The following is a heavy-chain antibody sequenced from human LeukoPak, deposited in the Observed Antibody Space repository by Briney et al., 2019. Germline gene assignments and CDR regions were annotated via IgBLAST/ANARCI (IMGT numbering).Heavy chain of an antibody. J-gene: IGHJ4*02. D-gene: IGHD2-15*01. CDR3: ARTVPVVVVTATFFDY. Sequence: ASVRVSCKASGYTFTGYYMHWVRQAPGQGLEWMGWINPNSGDTNYAQKFQGRVTMTRDTSTSTAYMELSRLRSDDTAVYYCARTVPVVVVTATFFDYWGQGTLVTVSS. CDR2: INPNSGDT. V-gene: IGHV1-2*02. CDR1: GYTFTGYY.